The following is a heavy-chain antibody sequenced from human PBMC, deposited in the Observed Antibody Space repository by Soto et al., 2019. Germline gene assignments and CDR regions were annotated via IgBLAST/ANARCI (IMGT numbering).Heavy chain of an antibody. Sequence: EVQLLESRGGLVQPGGTLRLACAAAGFTFSSYAMSWVRQAPGKGLEWVSAISGSGGSTYYADSVKGRFTISRDNSKNTLYLQMNSLRAEDTAVYYCAKDNAPDDYEGTFDYCGQGTLVTVSS. CDR1: GFTFSSYA. J-gene: IGHJ4*02. D-gene: IGHD4-17*01. CDR3: AKDNAPDDYEGTFDY. V-gene: IGHV3-23*01. CDR2: ISGSGGST.